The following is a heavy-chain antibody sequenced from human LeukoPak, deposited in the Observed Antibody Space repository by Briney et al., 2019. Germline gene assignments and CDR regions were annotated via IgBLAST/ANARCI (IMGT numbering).Heavy chain of an antibody. V-gene: IGHV3-48*03. CDR2: ISSSGSTI. CDR3: ASTAMVSLYYT. D-gene: IGHD5-18*01. CDR1: GFTFSSYE. J-gene: IGHJ5*02. Sequence: GGSLGLSCAASGFTFSSYEMNWVRQAPGQGLEWVSYISSSGSTIYYADSVKGRFTISRDNAKNSLYLQMNSLRAEDTAVYYCASTAMVSLYYTWGQGTLVTVSS.